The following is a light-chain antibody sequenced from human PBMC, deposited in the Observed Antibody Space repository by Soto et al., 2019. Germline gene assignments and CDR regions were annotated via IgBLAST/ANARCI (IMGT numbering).Light chain of an antibody. CDR3: AAWDDSLNGPV. Sequence: QSVLTQPPSASGTPGQRVTISCSGSSSNIGSNTVNLYQQLPGTAPKLLIYSNNQRPSGVPDRFSGSKSGTSASLAISGLQSEDEADYYCAAWDDSLNGPVFGTGTKVT. CDR1: SSNIGSNT. CDR2: SNN. V-gene: IGLV1-44*01. J-gene: IGLJ1*01.